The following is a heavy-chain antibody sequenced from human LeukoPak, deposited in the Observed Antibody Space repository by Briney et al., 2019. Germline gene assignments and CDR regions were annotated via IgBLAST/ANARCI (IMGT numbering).Heavy chain of an antibody. D-gene: IGHD2-21*02. J-gene: IGHJ4*02. V-gene: IGHV4-39*01. CDR1: GGSISSSSYY. Sequence: PSETLSLTCTVSGGSISSSSYYWGWIRQPPGKGLEWIGSIYYSGSTYYNPSLKSRVTISVDTSKNQFSLKLSSVTAADTAVYYCARYYSAHGSDWYFGDYWGQGTLVTVSS. CDR3: ARYYSAHGSDWYFGDY. CDR2: IYYSGST.